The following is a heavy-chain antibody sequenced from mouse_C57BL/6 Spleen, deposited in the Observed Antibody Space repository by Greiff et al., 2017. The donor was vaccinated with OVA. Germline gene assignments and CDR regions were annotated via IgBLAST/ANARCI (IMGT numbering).Heavy chain of an antibody. V-gene: IGHV1-4*01. Sequence: VKLVESGAELARPGASVKMSCKASGYTFTSYTMHWVQQRPGQGLEWIGYINPSSGYTKYNQKFKDKATLTADKSSSTAYMQLSSLTSEDSAVYYCARSYYGSSLDYWGQGTTLTVSS. J-gene: IGHJ2*01. D-gene: IGHD1-1*01. CDR1: GYTFTSYT. CDR2: INPSSGYT. CDR3: ARSYYGSSLDY.